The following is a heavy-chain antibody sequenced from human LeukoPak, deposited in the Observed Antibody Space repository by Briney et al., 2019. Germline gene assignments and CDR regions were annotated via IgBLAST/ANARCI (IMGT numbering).Heavy chain of an antibody. Sequence: SETLSLTCTVSGGSISTYYWSWIRQPPGKGLEWIGYMYYSGSTNYNPSLKSRVTISVAPSKNQFSLKLSSVTAADTAVYYCARVLYYYDTSGYYYVSYFDYWGQGTLVTVSS. V-gene: IGHV4-59*01. CDR2: MYYSGST. D-gene: IGHD3-22*01. CDR3: ARVLYYYDTSGYYYVSYFDY. CDR1: GGSISTYY. J-gene: IGHJ4*02.